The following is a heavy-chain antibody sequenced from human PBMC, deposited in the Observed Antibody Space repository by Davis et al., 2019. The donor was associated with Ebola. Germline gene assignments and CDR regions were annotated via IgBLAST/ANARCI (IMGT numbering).Heavy chain of an antibody. CDR3: ARAAATRNFDY. D-gene: IGHD2-15*01. J-gene: IGHJ4*02. CDR2: IYYSGST. Sequence: PSETLSLTCTVSGGSISSYYWSWIRQPPGKGLEWIGYIYYSGSTNYNPSLKGRVTISVDTSKNQFSLKLSSVTAADTAVYYCARAAATRNFDYWGQGTLVTVSS. V-gene: IGHV4-59*01. CDR1: GGSISSYY.